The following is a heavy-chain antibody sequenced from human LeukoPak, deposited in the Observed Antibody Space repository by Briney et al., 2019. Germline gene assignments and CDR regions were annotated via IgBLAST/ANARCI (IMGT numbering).Heavy chain of an antibody. J-gene: IGHJ4*02. CDR1: VGSISRYY. V-gene: IGHV4-59*01. CDR2: IYYSGST. CDR3: ARGGPDVDY. Sequence: PSETLSLTCTVSVGSISRYYWSWIRQPPGKGLEWIGYIYYSGSTNYNPSLKSRVTISVDTSKNQFSLKLSSVTAADTAVYYCARGGPDVDYWGQGTLVTVSS.